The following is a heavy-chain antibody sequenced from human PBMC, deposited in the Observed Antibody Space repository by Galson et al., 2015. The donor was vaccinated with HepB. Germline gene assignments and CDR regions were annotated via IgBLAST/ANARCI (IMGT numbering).Heavy chain of an antibody. CDR2: IIPIFGTA. D-gene: IGHD3-22*01. J-gene: IGHJ3*02. CDR3: ARGSDDSSGYYYPDAFDI. Sequence: SVKVSCKASGGTFSRYAISWVRQAPGQGLEWMGGIIPIFGTANYAQKFQGRVTITADESTSTAYMELSSLRSEDTAVYYCARGSDDSSGYYYPDAFDIWGQGTMVTVSS. CDR1: GGTFSRYA. V-gene: IGHV1-69*13.